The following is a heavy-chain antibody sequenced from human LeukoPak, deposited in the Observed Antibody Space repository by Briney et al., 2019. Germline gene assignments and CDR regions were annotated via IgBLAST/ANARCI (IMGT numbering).Heavy chain of an antibody. Sequence: SVKVSCKASGDTFSSYAISWVRQAPGQGLEWMGGIIPMFGTTNYAQKFQGRVTITADESTSTAYMELSSLRSEDTAVYYCARDTVASLDYWGQGTLVTVSS. CDR3: ARDTVASLDY. V-gene: IGHV1-69*13. J-gene: IGHJ4*02. D-gene: IGHD4-23*01. CDR2: IIPMFGTT. CDR1: GDTFSSYA.